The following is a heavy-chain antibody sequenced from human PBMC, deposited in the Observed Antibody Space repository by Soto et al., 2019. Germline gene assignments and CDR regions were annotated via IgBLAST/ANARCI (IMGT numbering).Heavy chain of an antibody. CDR2: IIPILGIA. D-gene: IGHD4-17*01. CDR3: GSWGDYADR. V-gene: IGHV1-69*02. J-gene: IGHJ4*02. CDR1: GGTFSSYT. Sequence: QVQLVQSGAEVKKPGSSVKVSCKASGGTFSSYTISWVRQAPGQGLEWMGRIIPILGIANYAQKFQGRVPITAHKSTRTAYMELSGLRSEDTAVYYCGSWGDYADRWGQGTLVTVSS.